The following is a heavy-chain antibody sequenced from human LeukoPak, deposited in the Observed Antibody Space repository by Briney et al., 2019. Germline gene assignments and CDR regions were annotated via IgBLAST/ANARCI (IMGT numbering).Heavy chain of an antibody. CDR1: GGTFSIYA. CDR2: IIPIFGTA. V-gene: IGHV1-69*05. D-gene: IGHD3-22*01. Sequence: ASVTVSFKASGGTFSIYAISWVRQAPGQGLELMGRIIPIFGTANYAQKFQGRVTITTDESTSTAYMELSSLRSEDTAVYYCARARYYYDSSGYGLDYRGQGTLVTVSS. CDR3: ARARYYYDSSGYGLDY. J-gene: IGHJ4*02.